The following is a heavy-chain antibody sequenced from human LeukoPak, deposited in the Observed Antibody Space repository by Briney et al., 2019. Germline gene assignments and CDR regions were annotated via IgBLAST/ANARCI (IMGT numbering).Heavy chain of an antibody. V-gene: IGHV3-74*01. CDR1: GFTFSSYW. CDR3: ARTPAWFGDLFDY. J-gene: IGHJ4*02. CDR2: INSDGSST. D-gene: IGHD3-10*01. Sequence: GSLRLSCAASGFTFSSYWMHWVRQAPGKGLVWVSRINSDGSSTSYADSVKGRFTISRDNAKNTLYLQMNSLRAEHTAVYYCARTPAWFGDLFDYWGQGTLVTVSS.